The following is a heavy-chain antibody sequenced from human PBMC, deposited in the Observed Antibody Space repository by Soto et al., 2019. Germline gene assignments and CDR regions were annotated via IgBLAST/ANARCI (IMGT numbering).Heavy chain of an antibody. CDR2: IYPGDSDT. J-gene: IGHJ6*01. CDR1: GYSFSSLW. V-gene: IGHV5-51*01. D-gene: IGHD2-2*01. CDR3: GTTTGDYYGMDV. Sequence: PGESLQISCEGSGYSFSSLWIACVCQMTGKGLEWMGIIYPGDSDTRYSPSFQGQVTISADKSISTAYLQWSSLKASDSAMYCCGTTTGDYYGMDVWGQGTTVTVSS.